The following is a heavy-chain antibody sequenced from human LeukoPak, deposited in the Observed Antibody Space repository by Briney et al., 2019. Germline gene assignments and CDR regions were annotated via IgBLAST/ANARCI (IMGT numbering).Heavy chain of an antibody. J-gene: IGHJ5*02. V-gene: IGHV4-59*01. Sequence: SETLSLTCTVSGGSISSYYWSWIRQPPGKGLEWIGYIYYSGSTNYNPSLKSRVTLSVNTSKNQFSLKVSSVTAADTAVYYCARGESSGSNWFDPWGQGTLVTVSS. CDR2: IYYSGST. D-gene: IGHD3-22*01. CDR3: ARGESSGSNWFDP. CDR1: GGSISSYY.